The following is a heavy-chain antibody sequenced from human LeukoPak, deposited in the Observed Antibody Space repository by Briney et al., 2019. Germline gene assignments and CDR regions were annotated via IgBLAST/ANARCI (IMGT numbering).Heavy chain of an antibody. J-gene: IGHJ6*03. D-gene: IGHD3-9*01. CDR1: GYTFTSYG. CDR2: ISAYNGNT. CDR3: ARGPTILEGKSYYYYYMDV. Sequence: ASVKVSCKASGYTFTSYGISWVRQAPGQGLEWMGWISAYNGNTNYAQKLQGRVTMTTDTSTSTAYMELRSLRSDDTAVYYCARGPTILEGKSYYYYYMDVWGKGTTVTVSS. V-gene: IGHV1-18*01.